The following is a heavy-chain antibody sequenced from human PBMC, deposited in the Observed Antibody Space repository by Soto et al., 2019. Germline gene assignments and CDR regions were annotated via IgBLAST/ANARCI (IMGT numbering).Heavy chain of an antibody. CDR2: IGTAGDT. V-gene: IGHV3-13*01. CDR1: GLTFSSYY. Sequence: PGVSMRLSCAASGLTFSSYYMHWVRQATGKGLEWVSAIGTAGDTYYPGSVKGRFTISRENAKNSLYLQMSSLRAGDTAVYYCARGSELDAFDIWGQGTMVTVSS. D-gene: IGHD3-3*01. CDR3: ARGSELDAFDI. J-gene: IGHJ3*02.